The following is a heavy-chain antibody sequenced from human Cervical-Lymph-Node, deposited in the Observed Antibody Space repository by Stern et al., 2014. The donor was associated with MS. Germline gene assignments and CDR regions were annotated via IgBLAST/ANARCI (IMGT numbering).Heavy chain of an antibody. J-gene: IGHJ4*02. CDR1: GFAFSTYG. CDR2: ISFDGAKT. V-gene: IGHV3-30*03. D-gene: IGHD6-19*01. CDR3: ARGSDWYPLDY. Sequence: VQLLESGGGVVQPGRSLRLSCSPSGFAFSTYGMHWVRQAPGKGLEWAALISFDGAKTYYADSVKGLFTISRDNPKNTLYLQMKSLRGEDTAVYYCARGSDWYPLDYWGQGTLVTVSS.